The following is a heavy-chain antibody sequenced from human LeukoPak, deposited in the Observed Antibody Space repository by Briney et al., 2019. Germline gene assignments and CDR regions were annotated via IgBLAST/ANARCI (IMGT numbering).Heavy chain of an antibody. CDR1: GYTFTNYY. V-gene: IGHV1-46*01. CDR3: AREMPETYYFDY. J-gene: IGHJ4*02. Sequence: ASVKVSCKAPGYTFTNYYIHWVRQAPGQGLEWMGNINPSGGSTTYAQRFQDRVFMTGDTSATTVYMELSSLRSEDTAIYYCAREMPETYYFDYWGQGTLVTAPS. CDR2: INPSGGST. D-gene: IGHD2-2*01.